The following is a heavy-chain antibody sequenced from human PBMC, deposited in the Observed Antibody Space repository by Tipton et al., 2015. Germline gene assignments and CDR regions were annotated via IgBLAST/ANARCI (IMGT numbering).Heavy chain of an antibody. J-gene: IGHJ4*02. CDR1: GYSISSGYY. V-gene: IGHV4-38-2*01. CDR3: ASLLLYGDYVHGLGY. CDR2: ISFSDTT. Sequence: TLSLTCDVSGYSISSGYYWGWIRQPPGKGLEWIGYISFSDTTHYNPSLKSRIPISLNTSKNQFSLKMSSVTASDTAVYYCASLLLYGDYVHGLGYWGRGTLVTVSS. D-gene: IGHD4-17*01.